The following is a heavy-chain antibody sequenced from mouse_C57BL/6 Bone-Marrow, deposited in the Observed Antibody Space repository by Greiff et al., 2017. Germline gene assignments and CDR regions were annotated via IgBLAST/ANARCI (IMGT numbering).Heavy chain of an antibody. CDR2: ISYDGSN. Sequence: EVKLLESGPGLVKPSQSLSLTCSVTGYSITSGYYWNWIRQFPGNKLEWMGYISYDGSNNYNPSLKNRISITRDTSKNQFFLKLNSVTTEDTATYYCARSYDYDVPYWGQGTLVTVSA. CDR1: GYSITSGYY. J-gene: IGHJ3*01. D-gene: IGHD2-4*01. V-gene: IGHV3-6*01. CDR3: ARSYDYDVPY.